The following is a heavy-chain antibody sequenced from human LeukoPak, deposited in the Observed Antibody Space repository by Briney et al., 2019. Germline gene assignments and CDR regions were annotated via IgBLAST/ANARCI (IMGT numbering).Heavy chain of an antibody. CDR3: AKVPYFDYGLGRPPFMDV. CDR1: GFTFSSYA. J-gene: IGHJ6*02. D-gene: IGHD3-10*01. Sequence: GGSLRLSCAASGFTFSSYAMSWVRQAPGKGLEWVSTISNSGGSTYYADSVKGRFTISRDNSNNTLYLQMNSLRADDTAVFYCAKVPYFDYGLGRPPFMDVWGQGTTVAVSS. CDR2: ISNSGGST. V-gene: IGHV3-23*01.